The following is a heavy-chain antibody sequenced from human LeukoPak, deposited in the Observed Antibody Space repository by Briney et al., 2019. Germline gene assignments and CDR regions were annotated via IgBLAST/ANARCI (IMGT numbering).Heavy chain of an antibody. CDR3: ARDQRDYFDY. J-gene: IGHJ4*02. V-gene: IGHV3-53*01. CDR2: IYSGGST. D-gene: IGHD6-25*01. CDR1: GFTVSSNY. Sequence: GGSLRLXCAASGFTVSSNYMSWVRQAPGKGLEWVSVIYSGGSTYYADSVKGQFTISRDNSKNTLYLQMNSLRAEDTAVYYCARDQRDYFDYWGQGTLVTVSS.